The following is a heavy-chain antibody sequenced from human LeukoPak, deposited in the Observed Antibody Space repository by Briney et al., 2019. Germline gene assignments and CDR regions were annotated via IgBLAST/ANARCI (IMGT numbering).Heavy chain of an antibody. J-gene: IGHJ4*02. CDR1: GFTFSSYA. V-gene: IGHV3-23*01. Sequence: PGGSLRLSCAASGFTFSSYAMSWVRQAAGEGLEWVSAVRSSGASTYYADSVEGQFSISRDNSTNTLYLQMNSLIAADTAVYYCGKGDTVTTDWGQGTLVTVSS. D-gene: IGHD4-17*01. CDR2: VRSSGAST. CDR3: GKGDTVTTD.